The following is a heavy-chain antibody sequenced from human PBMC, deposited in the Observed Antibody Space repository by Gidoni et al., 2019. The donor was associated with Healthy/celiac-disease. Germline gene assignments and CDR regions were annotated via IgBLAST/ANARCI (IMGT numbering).Heavy chain of an antibody. CDR3: ARVAASGTTDLYFDY. V-gene: IGHV1-2*02. CDR2: INPNSGGT. Sequence: QVQLVQAGAEVKKPGASVKVSCKASGYTVTDFYMHWVRQAPGQGLECMGWINPNSGGTNYVQKFQGRVTMTRDTSISTAYMELTRLRSDDTAVYYCARVAASGTTDLYFDYWGQGTLVTVSS. CDR1: GYTVTDFY. J-gene: IGHJ4*02. D-gene: IGHD1-1*01.